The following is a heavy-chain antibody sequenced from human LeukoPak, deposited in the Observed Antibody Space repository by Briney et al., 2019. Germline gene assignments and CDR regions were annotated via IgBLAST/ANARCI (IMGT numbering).Heavy chain of an antibody. Sequence: PGGSLRLSCAASGFTVSSNYMSWVRQAPGKGLEWVSVIYSGGSTYYADSVKGRFTISRDNSKNTLYLQMNSLRAEDTAVYYCARGRHDYGGNYFDYWGQGTLVTVSS. CDR3: ARGRHDYGGNYFDY. D-gene: IGHD4-23*01. J-gene: IGHJ4*02. CDR1: GFTVSSNY. CDR2: IYSGGST. V-gene: IGHV3-66*01.